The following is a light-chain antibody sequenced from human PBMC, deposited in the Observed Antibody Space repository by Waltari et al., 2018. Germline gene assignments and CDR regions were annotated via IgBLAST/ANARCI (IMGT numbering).Light chain of an antibody. J-gene: IGKJ5*01. CDR3: MQALQTPPT. V-gene: IGKV2-28*01. CDR1: QSLLHRNGYHY. CDR2: MAS. Sequence: DIVLIQSPLSLPVTPGEPASVSCRSSQSLLHRNGYHYLDWYLQRPGQSPQLLIYMASNRAPGVPDRFSGSGSGSDFTLRISRVEADDVGVYYCMQALQTPPTFGQGTRLELK.